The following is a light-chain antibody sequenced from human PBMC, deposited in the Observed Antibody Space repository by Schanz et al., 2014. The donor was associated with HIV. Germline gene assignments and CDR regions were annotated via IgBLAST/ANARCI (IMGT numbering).Light chain of an antibody. Sequence: QSVLTQPPSLSGAPGQWVTVSCSGGSSNIGAGFDVHWYQQLPGTAPKLLIYGDNSRPSGVPDRFSGSESGNTASLTISGLQAEDEADYYCCSYAGTSTVVVFGGGTKLTVL. CDR2: GDN. J-gene: IGLJ2*01. CDR3: CSYAGTSTVVV. CDR1: SSNIGAGFD. V-gene: IGLV1-40*01.